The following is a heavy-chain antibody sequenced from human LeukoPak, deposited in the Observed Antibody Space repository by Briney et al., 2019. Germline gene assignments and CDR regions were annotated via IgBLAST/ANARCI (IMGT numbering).Heavy chain of an antibody. Sequence: GESLKISCKGSGYSFTSYWISWVRQMPGKGPEWMGRIDPSDSYTNYSPSFQGHVTISADKSISTAYLQWSSLKASDTAMYYCARQGSTVATQRYWGQGTLVTVSS. J-gene: IGHJ4*02. CDR3: ARQGSTVATQRY. D-gene: IGHD5-12*01. CDR2: IDPSDSYT. V-gene: IGHV5-10-1*01. CDR1: GYSFTSYW.